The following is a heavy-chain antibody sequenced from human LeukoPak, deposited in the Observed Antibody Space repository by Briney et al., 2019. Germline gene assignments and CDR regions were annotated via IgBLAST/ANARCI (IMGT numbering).Heavy chain of an antibody. CDR1: GGSISSSSYY. CDR2: IFYSGDT. CDR3: ARRTSGGGLFDY. D-gene: IGHD3-10*01. Sequence: PSETLSLTCTVSGGSISSSSYYWGWTRQPPGKGLEWIGSIFYSGDTYYNASLKSRVTISVDTSKKHFSLKLTSVTSADTAVYYCARRTSGGGLFDYWGQGTLVTVSS. V-gene: IGHV4-39*02. J-gene: IGHJ4*02.